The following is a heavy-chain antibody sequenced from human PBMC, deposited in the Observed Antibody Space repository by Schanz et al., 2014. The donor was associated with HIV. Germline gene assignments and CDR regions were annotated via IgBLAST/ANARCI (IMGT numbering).Heavy chain of an antibody. D-gene: IGHD1-20*01. CDR2: VYIGDST. CDR3: VRGPGYNMHLDY. V-gene: IGHV3-53*02. J-gene: IGHJ4*02. Sequence: EVQLVETGGGLIQPGGSLRLSCAVSGFTISSNYMSWVRQAPGKGLEWVSVVYIGDSTFYANSVKGRFTISRDDSKNTLYLQMNSLRAEDTGVYYCVRGPGYNMHLDYWGQGTLVTVSS. CDR1: GFTISSNY.